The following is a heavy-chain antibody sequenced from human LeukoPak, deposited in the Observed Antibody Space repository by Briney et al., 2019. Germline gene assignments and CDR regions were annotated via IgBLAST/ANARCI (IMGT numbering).Heavy chain of an antibody. CDR2: ISGGGGGT. J-gene: IGHJ6*02. D-gene: IGHD6-13*01. CDR3: AYMSTAAALYYYYGMDV. V-gene: IGHV3-23*01. CDR1: GFTFSSYA. Sequence: TGGSLRLSCAASGFTFSSYAMSWVRQAPGKGLEWVSAISGGGGGTYYADSVKGRFTISRDISKNTLYLQMNSLRAEDTAVYYCAYMSTAAALYYYYGMDVWGQGTTVTVSS.